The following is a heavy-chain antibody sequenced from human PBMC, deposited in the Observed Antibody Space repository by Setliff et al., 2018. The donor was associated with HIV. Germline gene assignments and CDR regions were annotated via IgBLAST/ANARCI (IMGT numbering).Heavy chain of an antibody. J-gene: IGHJ3*02. Sequence: SETLSLTCTVSGGSISSHYWSWIRQPPGKGLEWIAYIYYSRTASYNPSLKSRVTISVDTSKNQFSLKLSSVTAADTAVYYCAREGTYSGTYWVRRVASFDIWGQGTMVTVSS. CDR3: AREGTYSGTYWVRRVASFDI. CDR1: GGSISSHY. CDR2: IYYSRTA. D-gene: IGHD1-26*01. V-gene: IGHV4-59*11.